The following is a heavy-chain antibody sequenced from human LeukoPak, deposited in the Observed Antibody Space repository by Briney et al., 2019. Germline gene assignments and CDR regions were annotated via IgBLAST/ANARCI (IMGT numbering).Heavy chain of an antibody. V-gene: IGHV1-69*04. CDR3: ASGYGSGSNPYYYYGMDV. D-gene: IGHD3-10*01. CDR2: IIPILGIA. CDR1: GYTFTSYA. Sequence: ASVKVSCKASGYTFTSYAISWVRQAPGQGLEWMGRIIPILGIANYAQKFQGRVTITADKSTSTAYMELSSLRSEDTAVYYCASGYGSGSNPYYYYGMDVWGQGTTVTVSS. J-gene: IGHJ6*02.